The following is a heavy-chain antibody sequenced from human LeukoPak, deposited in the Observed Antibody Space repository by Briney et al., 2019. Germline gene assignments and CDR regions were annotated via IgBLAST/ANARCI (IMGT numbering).Heavy chain of an antibody. CDR3: ARVHDYVWGSYRYGIFDY. J-gene: IGHJ4*02. CDR1: GGSLSGNY. V-gene: IGHV4-34*01. Sequence: SETLSLTCVVSGGSLSGNYWSWLRQPPGKGLEWIGEINHSASTNYNPSLKSRVTLSVDTSKNQFSLKLTSVTAADTAAYYCARVHDYVWGSYRYGIFDYWGQGILVTVSS. CDR2: INHSAST. D-gene: IGHD3-16*02.